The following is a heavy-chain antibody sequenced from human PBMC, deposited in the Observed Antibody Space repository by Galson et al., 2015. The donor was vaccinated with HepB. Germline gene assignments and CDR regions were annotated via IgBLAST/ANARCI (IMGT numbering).Heavy chain of an antibody. J-gene: IGHJ4*02. D-gene: IGHD6-13*01. Sequence: SLRLSCAASGLTLNTYSLNWVRQAPGQGLEWISYINSVSSTIYYADSVKGRFTISRDNAKNSLFLQMNSLRVEDTAVYYCARESAVASDWGQGILVAVSS. CDR1: GLTLNTYS. CDR3: ARESAVASD. V-gene: IGHV3-48*01. CDR2: INSVSSTI.